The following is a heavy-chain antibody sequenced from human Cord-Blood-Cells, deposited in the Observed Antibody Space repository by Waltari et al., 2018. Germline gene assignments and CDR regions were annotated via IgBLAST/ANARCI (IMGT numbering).Heavy chain of an antibody. CDR3: ARAAWGNHDAFDI. Sequence: QLQLSESGSGLVKPSQTLSLTCAVSGGSISSGGYSWSWIRQPQGKGLDWIGYIYHSGSTYYNPSLKSRVTISVARSKNQFSLKLSSVTAADTAVYYCARAAWGNHDAFDIWGQGTMVTVSS. CDR1: GGSISSGGYS. J-gene: IGHJ3*02. D-gene: IGHD3-16*01. CDR2: IYHSGST. V-gene: IGHV4-30-2*01.